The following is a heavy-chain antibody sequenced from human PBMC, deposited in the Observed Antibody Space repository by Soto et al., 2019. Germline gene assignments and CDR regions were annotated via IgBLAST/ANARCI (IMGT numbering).Heavy chain of an antibody. Sequence: SETLSLTCTVSGGSISSGDYYWSWIRQPPGKGLEWIGYIYYSGSTYYNPSLRSRVTISVDTSKNQFSLKLSSVTAADTAVYYCASHKIKGNFDYWGQGTLVTVFS. CDR3: ASHKIKGNFDY. D-gene: IGHD6-13*01. CDR2: IYYSGST. J-gene: IGHJ4*02. CDR1: GGSISSGDYY. V-gene: IGHV4-30-4*01.